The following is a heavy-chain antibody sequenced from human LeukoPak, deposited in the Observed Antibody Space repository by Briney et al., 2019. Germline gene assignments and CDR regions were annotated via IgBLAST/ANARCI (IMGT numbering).Heavy chain of an antibody. V-gene: IGHV1-69*02. CDR3: ASALGSYYGSGSPTTY. CDR1: GGTFSSYT. D-gene: IGHD3-10*01. Sequence: SVKVSCKASGGTFSSYTISWVRQAPGQGLEWMGRIIPILGIESYAQKSQGRGTITADKSTSTAYMELSSLRSEDTAVYYCASALGSYYGSGSPTTYWGQGTLVTVSS. CDR2: IIPILGIE. J-gene: IGHJ4*02.